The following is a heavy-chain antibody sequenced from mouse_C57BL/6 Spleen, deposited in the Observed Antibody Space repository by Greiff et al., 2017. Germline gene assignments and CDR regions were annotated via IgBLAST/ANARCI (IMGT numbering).Heavy chain of an antibody. D-gene: IGHD2-4*01. CDR1: GYSITSGYY. Sequence: EVQLQESGPGLVKPSQSLSLTCSVTGYSITSGYYWNWIRQFPGNKLEWMGYISYDGSNNYNPSLKNRISITRDTSKNQFFLKLNSVTTEDTATYYCARGGYYDYDDWYFDVWGTGTTVTVSS. CDR2: ISYDGSN. CDR3: ARGGYYDYDDWYFDV. V-gene: IGHV3-6*01. J-gene: IGHJ1*03.